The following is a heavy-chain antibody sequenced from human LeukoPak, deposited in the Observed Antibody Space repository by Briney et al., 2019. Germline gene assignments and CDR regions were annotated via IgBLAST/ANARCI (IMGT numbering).Heavy chain of an antibody. CDR3: ARGYHSNWFDP. Sequence: SETLSLTCAVYGGSFSGYYWSWIRQPPGKGLEWIGEINHSGSTNYNPSLKSRVTISVDTSKNQFSLKLSSVTAADTAVCYCARGYHSNWFDPWGQGTLVTVSS. J-gene: IGHJ5*02. V-gene: IGHV4-34*01. CDR2: INHSGST. D-gene: IGHD1-26*01. CDR1: GGSFSGYY.